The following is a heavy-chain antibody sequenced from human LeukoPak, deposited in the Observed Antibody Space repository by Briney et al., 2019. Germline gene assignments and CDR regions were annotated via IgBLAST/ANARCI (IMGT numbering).Heavy chain of an antibody. V-gene: IGHV3-21*01. CDR3: ARTIGYYFDY. J-gene: IGHJ4*02. Sequence: TGGSLRLSCAASGFTFSSYSMNWDRQAPGKGLEWVSSIISSSSYIYYADSVKGRFTISRDNAKNSLYLQMNSLRAEDTAVYYCARTIGYYFDYWGQGTLVTVSS. CDR2: IISSSSYI. D-gene: IGHD3-16*01. CDR1: GFTFSSYS.